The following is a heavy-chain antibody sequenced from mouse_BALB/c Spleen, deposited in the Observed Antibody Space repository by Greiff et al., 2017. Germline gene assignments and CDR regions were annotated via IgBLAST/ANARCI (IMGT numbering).Heavy chain of an antibody. J-gene: IGHJ4*01. D-gene: IGHD1-2*01. V-gene: IGHV1-7*01. CDR2: INPSTGYT. CDR1: GYTFTSYW. Sequence: QVQLKQSGAELAKPGASVKMSCKASGYTFTSYWMHWVKQRPGQGLEWIGYINPSTGYTEYNQKFKDKATLTADKSSSTAYMQLSSLTSEDSAVYYCARRGTANYAMDYWGQGTSVTVSS. CDR3: ARRGTANYAMDY.